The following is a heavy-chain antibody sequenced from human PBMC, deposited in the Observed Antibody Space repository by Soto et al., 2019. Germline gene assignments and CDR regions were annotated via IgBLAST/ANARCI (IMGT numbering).Heavy chain of an antibody. CDR3: AIDPFGGGDSEWFDP. V-gene: IGHV3-21*01. J-gene: IGHJ5*02. D-gene: IGHD2-21*02. Sequence: EVQLVESGGGLVKPGGSLRLSCAASGFTFSRSAMNWVRQAPGKGLEWVSCISGSSSSIYYADSVQARFTISRDNAKNSLYLQMNSLRAEDTAVYYCAIDPFGGGDSEWFDPWGQGTLVTVSS. CDR2: ISGSSSSI. CDR1: GFTFSRSA.